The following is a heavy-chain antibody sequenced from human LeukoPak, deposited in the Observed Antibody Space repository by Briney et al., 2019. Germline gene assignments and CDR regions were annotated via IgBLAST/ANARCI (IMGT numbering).Heavy chain of an antibody. J-gene: IGHJ4*02. CDR2: INHSGST. CDR1: GGSLSGFY. D-gene: IGHD3-22*01. Sequence: PSETLSLTCAVDGGSLSGFYWSWIRQPPGKGLEWIGEINHSGSTNYNPSLKSRVTISVDTSKNQFSLKLSSVTAADTAVYYCARDGSSGYYYPHFDYWGQGTLVTVSS. CDR3: ARDGSSGYYYPHFDY. V-gene: IGHV4-34*01.